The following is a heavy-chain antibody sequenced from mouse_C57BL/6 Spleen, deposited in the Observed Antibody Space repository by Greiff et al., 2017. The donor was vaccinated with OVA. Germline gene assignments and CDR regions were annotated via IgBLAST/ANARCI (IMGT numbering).Heavy chain of an antibody. D-gene: IGHD3-2*02. Sequence: EVQLQQSGPELVKPGASVKISCKASGYTFTDYYMNWVKQSHGKSLEWIGDINPNNGGTSYNQKFKGKATLTVDKSSSTAYMERRSLTSEDSAVYYCAGDSSGYWGQGTTLTVSS. CDR3: AGDSSGY. J-gene: IGHJ2*01. CDR2: INPNNGGT. CDR1: GYTFTDYY. V-gene: IGHV1-26*01.